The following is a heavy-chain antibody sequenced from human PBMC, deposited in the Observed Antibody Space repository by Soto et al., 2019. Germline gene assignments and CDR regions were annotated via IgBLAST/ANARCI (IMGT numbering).Heavy chain of an antibody. V-gene: IGHV4-31*02. CDR2: IYYSGST. Sequence: HTGKGLEWIGYIYYSGSTYYNPSLKSRVTISVDTAKNQFSLKLSSVTVADTAVYYCACFLFQAEDGIRFSVPVSAVLLNLSSDL. CDR3: ACFLFQAEDGIRFSVPVSAVLLNLSSDL. J-gene: IGHJ2*01. D-gene: IGHD3-3*01.